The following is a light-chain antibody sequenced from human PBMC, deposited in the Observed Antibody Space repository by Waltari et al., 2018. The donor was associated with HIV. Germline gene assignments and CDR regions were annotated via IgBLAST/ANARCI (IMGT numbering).Light chain of an antibody. V-gene: IGLV2-8*01. CDR3: WSYAGSNNPVV. J-gene: IGLJ2*01. Sequence: QSALTQPPSASGSPGQSVTISCTGTSSDVGHYNYVSWYQQHPGKAPKLMIYEVSKRPSGVPARFSGSKSGNTASLTVSGLQAEDEAEYYCWSYAGSNNPVVFGGGTKLTVL. CDR1: SSDVGHYNY. CDR2: EVS.